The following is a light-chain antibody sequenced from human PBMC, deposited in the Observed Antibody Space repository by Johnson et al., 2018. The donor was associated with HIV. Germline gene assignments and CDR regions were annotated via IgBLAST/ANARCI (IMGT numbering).Light chain of an antibody. Sequence: QSVLTQPPSVSAAPGQKVTISCSGSSSNIGNNYLSWYQQLPGTVPKLLIYENNKQPSGIPDGSSGPKSGTSAPLGITDLHLGEQADHYDGTWDSSLSAVYVFGTGTKVNVL. V-gene: IGLV1-51*02. CDR3: GTWDSSLSAVYV. CDR1: SSNIGNNY. CDR2: ENN. J-gene: IGLJ1*01.